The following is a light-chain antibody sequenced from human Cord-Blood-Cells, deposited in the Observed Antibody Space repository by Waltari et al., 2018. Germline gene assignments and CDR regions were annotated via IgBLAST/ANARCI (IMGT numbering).Light chain of an antibody. J-gene: IGLJ2*01. V-gene: IGLV2-14*01. Sequence: QSALTQPASVSGSPGQSITISCTGTSSDVGGYNHVSWYQQHPAKAPKLLIYDFSQRPSGVSNRFSGSKSGNTASLTISGLQAEDEADYYCSSYTSSSTVVFGGGTKLTVL. CDR1: SSDVGGYNH. CDR2: DFS. CDR3: SSYTSSSTVV.